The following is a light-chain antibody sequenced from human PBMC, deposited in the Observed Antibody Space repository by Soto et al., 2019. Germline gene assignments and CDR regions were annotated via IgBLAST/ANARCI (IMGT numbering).Light chain of an antibody. V-gene: IGKV3D-20*02. CDR1: QSVSSSY. Sequence: EIVLTQSPGTLSLSPGERATLSCRASQSVSSSYLAWYQQKPGQAPRLLIYATSNRATGIPDRFSGSGSGADFTLTISRLEPEDFAVYYCQQSSNGATFGPGTKVDVK. J-gene: IGKJ3*01. CDR2: ATS. CDR3: QQSSNGAT.